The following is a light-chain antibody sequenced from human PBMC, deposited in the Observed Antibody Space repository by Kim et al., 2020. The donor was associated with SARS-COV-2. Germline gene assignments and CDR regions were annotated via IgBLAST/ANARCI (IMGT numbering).Light chain of an antibody. CDR3: TSHANDNYV. J-gene: IGLJ1*01. CDR1: STDFTTYNY. V-gene: IGLV2-8*01. CDR2: EIT. Sequence: PGQSVTIPCSGTSTDFTTYNYVSWYQQHPGKAPKLIIYEITKRPSGVPDRFSGSKSGDTASLTVSGLQAEDEADYYCTSHANDNYVFGTGTKVTVL.